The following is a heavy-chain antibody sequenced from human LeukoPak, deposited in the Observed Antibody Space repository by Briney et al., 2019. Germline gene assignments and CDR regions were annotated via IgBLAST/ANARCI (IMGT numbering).Heavy chain of an antibody. CDR3: ASGGGVRAATGDSYYYYGMDV. CDR2: IYHSGST. D-gene: IGHD6-13*01. Sequence: PSGTLSLTCAVSGGSISSSNWWSWVRQPPGKGLEWIGYIYHSGSTYYNPSLKSRVTISVDRSKNQFSLKLSSVTAADTAVYYCASGGGVRAATGDSYYYYGMDVWGQGPTVTVSS. V-gene: IGHV4-4*02. CDR1: GGSISSSNW. J-gene: IGHJ6*02.